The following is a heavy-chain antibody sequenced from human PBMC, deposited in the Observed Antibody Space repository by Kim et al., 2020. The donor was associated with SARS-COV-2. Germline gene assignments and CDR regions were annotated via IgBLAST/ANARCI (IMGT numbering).Heavy chain of an antibody. D-gene: IGHD3-10*01. V-gene: IGHV3-30*04. CDR1: GFTFSSYA. Sequence: GGSLRLSCAASGFTFSSYAMHWVRQAPGKGLEWVAVISYDGSNKYYADSVKGRFTISRDNSKNTLYLQMNSLRAEDTAVYYCARDESITMVQGTGRSYYYGMDVWGQGTTVTVSS. J-gene: IGHJ6*02. CDR2: ISYDGSNK. CDR3: ARDESITMVQGTGRSYYYGMDV.